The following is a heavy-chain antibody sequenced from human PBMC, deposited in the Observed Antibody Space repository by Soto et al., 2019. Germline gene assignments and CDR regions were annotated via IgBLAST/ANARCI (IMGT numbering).Heavy chain of an antibody. CDR1: GGSISSYY. CDR3: ARVISGYCSSTSCYRDYYYYYYMDV. V-gene: IGHV4-59*01. Sequence: ETLSLTCTVSGGSISSYYWSWIRQPPGKGLEWIGYIYYSGSTNYNPSLKSRVTISVDTSKNQFSLKLSSVTAADTAVYYCARVISGYCSSTSCYRDYYYYYYMDVWGKGTTVTVSS. D-gene: IGHD2-2*01. J-gene: IGHJ6*03. CDR2: IYYSGST.